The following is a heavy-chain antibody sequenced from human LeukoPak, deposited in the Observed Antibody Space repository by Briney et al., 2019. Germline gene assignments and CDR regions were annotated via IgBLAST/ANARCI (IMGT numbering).Heavy chain of an antibody. CDR3: ARDGRRYCSSTSCPPDR. Sequence: GASVKVSCKASGYTFTSYGISWVRQAPGQGLEWMGWISAYNGNTNYAQKLQGRVTMTTDTSTSTAYMELRSLRSDDTAVYYCARDGRRYCSSTSCPPDRWGQGTLVTVSS. CDR1: GYTFTSYG. V-gene: IGHV1-18*01. J-gene: IGHJ5*02. D-gene: IGHD2-2*01. CDR2: ISAYNGNT.